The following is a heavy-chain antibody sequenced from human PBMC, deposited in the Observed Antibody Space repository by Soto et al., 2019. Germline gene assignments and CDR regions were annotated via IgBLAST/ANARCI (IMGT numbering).Heavy chain of an antibody. J-gene: IGHJ4*02. V-gene: IGHV3-74*01. D-gene: IGHD2-21*02. CDR2: IKSDGSST. Sequence: ELPLVESGGGLVQPGGSLRLSCAASGFTFSSYWMHWVRHAPGKGLEWVSRIKSDGSSTNNADSVKGRFTISRDNAKKTLYLQMNSLRAEDTAVYYCARSGCGGDCSFEYWGQGTLVTVSS. CDR1: GFTFSSYW. CDR3: ARSGCGGDCSFEY.